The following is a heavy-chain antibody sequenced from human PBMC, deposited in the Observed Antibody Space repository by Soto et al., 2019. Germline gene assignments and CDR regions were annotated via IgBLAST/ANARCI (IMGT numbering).Heavy chain of an antibody. J-gene: IGHJ4*02. CDR3: AKDRGDCGGDCYYPNYFDY. CDR2: ISGSGGST. Sequence: EVQLLESGGGLVQPGGSLRLSCAASGFTFSSYAMSWVRQAPGKGLEWVSAISGSGGSTYYADSVKGRFTISRDNSKNTLYLQMNSLRAEDTAVYYCAKDRGDCGGDCYYPNYFDYWGQGTLVTGSS. D-gene: IGHD2-21*02. CDR1: GFTFSSYA. V-gene: IGHV3-23*01.